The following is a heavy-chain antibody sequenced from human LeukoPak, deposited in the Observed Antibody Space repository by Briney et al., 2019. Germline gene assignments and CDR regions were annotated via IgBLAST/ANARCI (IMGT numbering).Heavy chain of an antibody. CDR2: TSYDGTKN. D-gene: IGHD5-18*01. V-gene: IGHV3-30*03. CDR1: GFTFSSYG. Sequence: GGSLRPSCAASGFTFSSYGMHWVRKAPAKGLDWVAFTSYDGTKNYYADSVKGRFTISRDNSKNTLFLQMNSLRPEDTAVYYCARLGEDSYGYQTDFDYWGQGTLVTVSS. J-gene: IGHJ4*02. CDR3: ARLGEDSYGYQTDFDY.